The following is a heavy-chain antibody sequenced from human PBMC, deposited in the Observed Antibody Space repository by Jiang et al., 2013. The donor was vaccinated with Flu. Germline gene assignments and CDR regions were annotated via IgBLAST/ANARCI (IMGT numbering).Heavy chain of an antibody. V-gene: IGHV7-4-1*02. J-gene: IGHJ4*02. Sequence: TYAQGFTGRFVFSLDTSVSTAYLQISSLKAEDTAVYYCARETDIVATMTLDYWGQGTLVTVSS. D-gene: IGHD5-12*01. CDR3: ARETDIVATMTLDY.